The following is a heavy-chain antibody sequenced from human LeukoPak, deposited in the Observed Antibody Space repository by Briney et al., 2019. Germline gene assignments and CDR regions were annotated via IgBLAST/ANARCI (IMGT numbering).Heavy chain of an antibody. CDR3: ASPPPEGYDSSWGYFQH. CDR2: ISGSGGST. CDR1: GFTFSSYA. J-gene: IGHJ1*01. D-gene: IGHD3-22*01. V-gene: IGHV3-23*01. Sequence: GGSLRLSCAASGFTFSSYAMSWVRQAPGKGLEWVSAISGSGGSTYYADSVKGRFTISRDNSKNTLYLQMNSLRAEDTAVYYCASPPPEGYDSSWGYFQHWGQGTLVTVSS.